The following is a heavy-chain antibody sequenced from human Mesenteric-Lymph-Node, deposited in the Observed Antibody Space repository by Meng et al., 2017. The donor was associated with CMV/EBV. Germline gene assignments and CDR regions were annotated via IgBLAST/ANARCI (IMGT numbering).Heavy chain of an antibody. V-gene: IGHV4-39*07. Sequence: SETLSLTCTVSGGSISRSSYYWGWIRQPPGKGLEWIGNFYYSGGTYYNPSLKSRVTISVDTSKNQFSLKLSSVTAADTAVYYCARSAAAGKSVAFDIWGQGTMVTVSS. CDR3: ARSAAAGKSVAFDI. CDR1: GGSISRSSYY. CDR2: FYYSGGT. J-gene: IGHJ3*02. D-gene: IGHD6-13*01.